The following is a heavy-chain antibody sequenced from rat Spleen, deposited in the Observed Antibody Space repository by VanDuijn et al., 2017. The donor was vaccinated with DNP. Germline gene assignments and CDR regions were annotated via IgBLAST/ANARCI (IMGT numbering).Heavy chain of an antibody. CDR1: GYSITSSYR. D-gene: IGHD1-7*01. CDR3: ARYGSVALDY. Sequence: EVQLQESGPGLVKPSQSLSLICSVTGYSITSSYRWSWIRKFPGNKLEWMAYINTAGSTNYNPSLKSRISITRDTSKNQIFLQVNSVTTEDTATYYCARYGSVALDYWGQGVMVTVSS. J-gene: IGHJ2*01. CDR2: INTAGST. V-gene: IGHV3-3*01.